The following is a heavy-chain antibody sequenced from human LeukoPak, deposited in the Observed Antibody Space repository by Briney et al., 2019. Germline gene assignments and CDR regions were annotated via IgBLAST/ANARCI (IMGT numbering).Heavy chain of an antibody. D-gene: IGHD6-6*01. J-gene: IGHJ4*02. CDR1: GFTFSTYW. V-gene: IGHV3-7*03. CDR2: IKEDGNEQ. Sequence: GGSLRLSCAASGFTFSTYWMTWVRQAPGKGLEWVANIKEDGNEQHYVDSVKGRFAISRDNDKNSLYLQMHSLRVEDTAVYYRARGVRSGNWGQGTLVTVSS. CDR3: ARGVRSGN.